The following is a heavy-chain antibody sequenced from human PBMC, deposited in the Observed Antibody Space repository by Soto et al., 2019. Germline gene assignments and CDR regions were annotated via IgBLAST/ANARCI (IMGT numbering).Heavy chain of an antibody. CDR2: VSGGGTNT. Sequence: GGSLRLSCAASGFTFNNYAMAWVRQPPGKGLEWVSSVSGGGTNTFYADSVKGRFTISRDSSKSTLYLQMNSLRVEDTAIYYCAKKMKVGGPTLYFDWWGQGTLVTVSS. D-gene: IGHD3-16*01. CDR1: GFTFNNYA. V-gene: IGHV3-23*01. CDR3: AKKMKVGGPTLYFDW. J-gene: IGHJ4*02.